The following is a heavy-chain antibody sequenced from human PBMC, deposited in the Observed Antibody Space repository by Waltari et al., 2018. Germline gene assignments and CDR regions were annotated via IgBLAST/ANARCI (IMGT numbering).Heavy chain of an antibody. J-gene: IGHJ4*02. Sequence: EVQLVGSGGGLVKPGGSLRRSCAASGSTFRSYTMNWVRQAPGKGLEWVSSISSGSSYIYYADSVKGRFTISRDNAKNSLYLQMNSLRVEDTAVYYCAREWGVMVGTAGFYFDYWGQGALVTVSS. D-gene: IGHD2-15*01. V-gene: IGHV3-21*01. CDR2: ISSGSSYI. CDR1: GSTFRSYT. CDR3: AREWGVMVGTAGFYFDY.